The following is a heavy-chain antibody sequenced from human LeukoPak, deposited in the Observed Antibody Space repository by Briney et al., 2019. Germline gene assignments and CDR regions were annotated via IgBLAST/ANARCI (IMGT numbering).Heavy chain of an antibody. J-gene: IGHJ4*02. CDR3: ARYAYGSGPFDY. V-gene: IGHV4-59*01. Sequence: PSETLSLTCTVSGGSISSYYWSWIRQPPGKGLEWIGYIYYSGNTNYNPSLKSRVTISVDTSKSQFSLQLNSVTAADTAVYYCARYAYGSGPFDYWGQGTLITVSS. D-gene: IGHD6-19*01. CDR2: IYYSGNT. CDR1: GGSISSYY.